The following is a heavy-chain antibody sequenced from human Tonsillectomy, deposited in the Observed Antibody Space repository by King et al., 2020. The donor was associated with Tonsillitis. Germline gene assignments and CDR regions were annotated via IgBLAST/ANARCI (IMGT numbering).Heavy chain of an antibody. CDR3: ARDALGRYFDF. Sequence: VQLVESGGGVVQPGRSLRLSCVASGFTLSTFGMYWVRQTPGKGLEWVAVISYDGSFESYSDSVKGRFAISRDISKNTLYLQMNSRRADDTAVYYGARDALGRYFDFWGQGTLVTVSS. CDR2: ISYDGSFE. J-gene: IGHJ4*02. CDR1: GFTLSTFG. D-gene: IGHD7-27*01. V-gene: IGHV3-33*01.